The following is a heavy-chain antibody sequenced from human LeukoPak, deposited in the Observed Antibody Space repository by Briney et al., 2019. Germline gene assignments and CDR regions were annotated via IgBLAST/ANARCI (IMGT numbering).Heavy chain of an antibody. Sequence: GGSLRLSCAASGFTFSSYDMHWVRQATGKGLEWVSPIGTAGDTYYPGSVKGRFTISRENAKNSLYLQMNSLRAGDTAVYYCARSYGSGIDGMDVWGQGTTVTVSS. D-gene: IGHD3-10*01. CDR3: ARSYGSGIDGMDV. J-gene: IGHJ6*02. V-gene: IGHV3-13*01. CDR1: GFTFSSYD. CDR2: IGTAGDT.